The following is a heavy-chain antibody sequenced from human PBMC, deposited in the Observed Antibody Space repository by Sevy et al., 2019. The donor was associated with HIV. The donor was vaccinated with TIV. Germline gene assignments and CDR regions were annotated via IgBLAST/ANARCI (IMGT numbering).Heavy chain of an antibody. V-gene: IGHV3-21*01. CDR2: ISSSSSYI. CDR3: ARDWARNAFDI. Sequence: GGSLRLSCAASGFTFSSYSMNWVRQAPGKGLEWVSSISSSSSYIYYADSLKGRLTISRVNAKNSLYLQMNSLRAEDTAVYYCARDWARNAFDIWGQGTMVTVSS. CDR1: GFTFSSYS. J-gene: IGHJ3*02. D-gene: IGHD3-16*01.